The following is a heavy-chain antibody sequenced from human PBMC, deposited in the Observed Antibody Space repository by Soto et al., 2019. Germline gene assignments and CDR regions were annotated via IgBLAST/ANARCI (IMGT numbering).Heavy chain of an antibody. CDR2: IYYSGST. J-gene: IGHJ2*01. CDR1: GGSISSYY. V-gene: IGHV4-59*01. CDR3: ARDVNTWYFDL. Sequence: QVQLQESGPGLVKSSETLSLTCTVSGGSISSYYWSWIRQPPGKELEWIGYIYYSGSTNYNPSLKSRVTTPIDTSKNQFSLKLSSVTAADTAVYYCARDVNTWYFDLWGRGTLVTVSS.